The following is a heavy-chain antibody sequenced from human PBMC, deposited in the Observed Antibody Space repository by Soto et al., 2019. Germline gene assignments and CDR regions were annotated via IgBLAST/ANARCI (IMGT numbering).Heavy chain of an antibody. CDR3: ARVTFINGMDV. CDR1: GGSISSGGYY. CDR2: IYYSGRT. J-gene: IGHJ6*02. D-gene: IGHD3-10*01. V-gene: IGHV4-31*03. Sequence: QVQLQESGPGLVKPSQTLSLTCTVSGGSISSGGYYWSWIRQHPGKGLEWIGSIYYSGRTYYNPSLKSRVTISVATSKNRSSLKLSSVTAADTAVYCARVTFINGMDVWGQGTTGTVSS.